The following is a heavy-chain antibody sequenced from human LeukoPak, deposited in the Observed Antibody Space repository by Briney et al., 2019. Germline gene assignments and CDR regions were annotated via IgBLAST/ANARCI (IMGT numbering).Heavy chain of an antibody. V-gene: IGHV4-59*08. Sequence: SETLSLTCTVSGGSISSYYWSWIRQPPGKGLEWIGYIYYSGSTNYNPSLKSRVTISVDTSKNQFSLKLSSVTAADTAVYYCAQVPVSYYYYMDVWAKGPRSPSP. CDR3: AQVPVSYYYYMDV. CDR2: IYYSGST. CDR1: GGSISSYY. J-gene: IGHJ6*03.